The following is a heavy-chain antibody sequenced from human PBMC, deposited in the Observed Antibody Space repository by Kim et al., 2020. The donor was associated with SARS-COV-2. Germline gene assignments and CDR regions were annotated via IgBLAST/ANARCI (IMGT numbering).Heavy chain of an antibody. V-gene: IGHV4-39*01. D-gene: IGHD2-2*01. CDR2: IYYSGST. CDR3: ARHSRIVVVPASIRD. CDR1: GGSISSSSYY. Sequence: SETLSLTCTVSGGSISSSSYYWGWIRQPPGKGLEWIGSIYYSGSTYYNPSLKSRVTISVDTSKNQFSLKLSSVTAADTAVYYCARHSRIVVVPASIRDWGQGTLVTVSS. J-gene: IGHJ4*02.